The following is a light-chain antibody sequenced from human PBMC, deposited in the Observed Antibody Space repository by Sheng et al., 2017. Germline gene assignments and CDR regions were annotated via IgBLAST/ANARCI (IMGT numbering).Light chain of an antibody. Sequence: DIQMTQSPSSLSASVGDRVTITCRASQSISRYLNWYQHNPGKAPNLLIFGASSLQSGVPSRFSGSGSGTDFTLTISSLQPEDFAIYYCQQSYSMPLTFGGGTKVEIK. V-gene: IGKV1-39*01. CDR1: QSISRY. J-gene: IGKJ4*01. CDR2: GAS. CDR3: QQSYSMPLT.